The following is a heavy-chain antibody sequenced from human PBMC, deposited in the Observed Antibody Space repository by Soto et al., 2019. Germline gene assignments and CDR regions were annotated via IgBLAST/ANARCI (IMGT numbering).Heavy chain of an antibody. V-gene: IGHV1-18*01. CDR1: GYTFTSYV. D-gene: IGHD2-15*01. CDR2: ISAYNGNT. J-gene: IGHJ4*02. Sequence: GASVKVSCKASGYTFTSYVISWVRQAPGQGLEWMGWISAYNGNTNYAQKLQGRVTMTTDTSTSTAYMELRSLRSDDTAVYYCARDLNCSGGSCPIDYWGQGTLVTVSS. CDR3: ARDLNCSGGSCPIDY.